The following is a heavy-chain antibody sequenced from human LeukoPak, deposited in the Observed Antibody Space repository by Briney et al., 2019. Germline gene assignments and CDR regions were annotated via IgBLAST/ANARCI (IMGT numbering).Heavy chain of an antibody. Sequence: SVKVSCKASGGTFSSYAISWVRQAPGQGLEWMGGIIPIFGTANYAQKFQGRVTITTDESTSTAYMELSSLRSEDTAVYYCARDYYGSGSNLYGMDVWGQGTTATVSS. CDR3: ARDYYGSGSNLYGMDV. J-gene: IGHJ6*02. CDR2: IIPIFGTA. CDR1: GGTFSSYA. V-gene: IGHV1-69*05. D-gene: IGHD3-10*01.